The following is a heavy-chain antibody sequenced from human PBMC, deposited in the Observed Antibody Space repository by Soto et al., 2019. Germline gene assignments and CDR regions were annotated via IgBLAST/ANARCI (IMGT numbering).Heavy chain of an antibody. CDR2: IYYSGAT. V-gene: IGHV4-30-4*01. J-gene: IGHJ6*02. Sequence: SSGTLSLTCTVCGASISSGNYYWTWVRQPPGKGLEWIGYIYYSGATYYNPSLKSRLNISIDTSTDQFFLSLTSVTVAESAVYHGDRARGRIGLHYYCIDPWGQRTTFPVCS. CDR1: GASISSGNYY. CDR3: DRARGRIGLHYYCIDP. D-gene: IGHD3-10*01.